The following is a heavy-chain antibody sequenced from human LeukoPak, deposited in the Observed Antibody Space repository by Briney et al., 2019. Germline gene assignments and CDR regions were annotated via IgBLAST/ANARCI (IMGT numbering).Heavy chain of an antibody. CDR2: ISSSSSYI. V-gene: IGHV3-48*03. D-gene: IGHD3-10*02. J-gene: IGHJ6*04. CDR3: AELGITMTGGV. Sequence: QPGGSLRLSCAASGFTFSSYEMNWVRQAPGKGLEWVSSISSSSSYIYYADSVKGRFTISRDNAKNSLYLQMNSLRAEDTAVYYCAELGITMTGGVWGKGTTVTISS. CDR1: GFTFSSYE.